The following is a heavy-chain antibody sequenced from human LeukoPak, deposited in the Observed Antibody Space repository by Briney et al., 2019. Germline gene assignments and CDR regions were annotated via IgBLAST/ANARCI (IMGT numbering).Heavy chain of an antibody. CDR2: ITHSGST. CDR1: GGSFSGYY. Sequence: SETLSLTCAVYGGSFSGYYWSWIRQPPGKGLEWMGEITHSGSTNYNPSLKSRVTISVDTSKNQFSLKLSSVTAADTAVYYCPRGVAAAGGGEFDYWGQGTLVTVSS. CDR3: PRGVAAAGGGEFDY. J-gene: IGHJ4*02. V-gene: IGHV4-34*01. D-gene: IGHD6-13*01.